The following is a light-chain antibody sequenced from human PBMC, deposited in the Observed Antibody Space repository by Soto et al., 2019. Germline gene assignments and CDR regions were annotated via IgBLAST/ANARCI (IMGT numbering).Light chain of an antibody. V-gene: IGKV1-5*03. Sequence: DIKMTQSPSTLSASVGDRITITCRASQSVSNWLAWYQQKPGRAPRLLIFQASNLESGVPSRFSGSGSGTEFTLTITSLQPDDFATYYCQQYNGFPYTFGQGTKLEMK. J-gene: IGKJ2*01. CDR2: QAS. CDR1: QSVSNW. CDR3: QQYNGFPYT.